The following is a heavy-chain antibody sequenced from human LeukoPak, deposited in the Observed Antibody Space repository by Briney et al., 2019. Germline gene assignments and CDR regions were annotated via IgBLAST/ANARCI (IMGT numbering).Heavy chain of an antibody. D-gene: IGHD1-26*01. J-gene: IGHJ4*02. CDR3: VRGGTYYLPY. V-gene: IGHV4-34*01. CDR2: INHSGST. CDR1: GGSFSDYY. Sequence: SETLSLTCAVYGGSFSDYYWSWIRQPPGKGLEWIGEINHSGSTNYNPSLKSRVTISVDTSKNQFSLKLSSVTAADTAIYYCVRGGTYYLPYWGQGILVTVSS.